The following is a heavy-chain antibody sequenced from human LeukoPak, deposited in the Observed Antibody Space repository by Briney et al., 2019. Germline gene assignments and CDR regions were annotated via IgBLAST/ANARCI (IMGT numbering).Heavy chain of an antibody. CDR2: IYYSGST. CDR3: ARVGGLFDY. Sequence: PSETLSLTCTVSGGSISSYYWSWIRQPPGKRLEWIGYIYYSGSTNYNPSLKSRVTISVDTSKNQFSLKLSSVTAADTAVYYCARVGGLFDYWGQGTLVTVSS. V-gene: IGHV4-59*01. D-gene: IGHD6-25*01. CDR1: GGSISSYY. J-gene: IGHJ4*02.